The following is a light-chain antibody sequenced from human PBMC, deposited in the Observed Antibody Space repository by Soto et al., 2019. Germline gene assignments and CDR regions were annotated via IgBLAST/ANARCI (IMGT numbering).Light chain of an antibody. J-gene: IGKJ1*01. CDR3: QQCYSTTTA. V-gene: IGKV1-39*01. Sequence: DIQMTQSPSSLSASVGDSVTITCRASQSISSYLNWYQQKPGKAPKRLIYAASSLQSGVPSRFSGIGSVTDFTLTIRSLQPEYFATYYCQQCYSTTTAFGQWTKVEFK. CDR2: AAS. CDR1: QSISSY.